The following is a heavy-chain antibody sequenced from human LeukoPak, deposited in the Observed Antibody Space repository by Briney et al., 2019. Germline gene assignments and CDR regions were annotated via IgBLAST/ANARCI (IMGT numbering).Heavy chain of an antibody. J-gene: IGHJ3*02. CDR2: IYHSGST. D-gene: IGHD3-9*01. V-gene: IGHV4-30-2*01. CDR1: GGSISSGGYS. CDR3: AGGYYDILTGYHDAFDI. Sequence: SETLSLTCAVSGGSISSGGYSWSWIRQPPGKGLEWMGYIYHSGSTYYNPSLKSRVTISVDRSKNQFSLKLSSVTAADTAVYYCAGGYYDILTGYHDAFDIWGQGTMVTVSS.